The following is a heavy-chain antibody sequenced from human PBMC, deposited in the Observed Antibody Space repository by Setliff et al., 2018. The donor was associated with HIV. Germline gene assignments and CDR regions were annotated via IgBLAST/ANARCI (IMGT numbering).Heavy chain of an antibody. J-gene: IGHJ6*03. CDR2: MYSSGNN. D-gene: IGHD2-15*01. CDR1: GVSITSADYY. CDR3: ARGYCSGGFCHPNYYHYMDV. V-gene: IGHV4-31*11. Sequence: SETLSLTCAVSGVSITSADYYWSWIRQHPVKGLEWIGYMYSSGNNYYNPSLKSRLVVSVDESKNQFSLNLSSVTAADTAVYYCARGYCSGGFCHPNYYHYMDVWGKGTTVTAP.